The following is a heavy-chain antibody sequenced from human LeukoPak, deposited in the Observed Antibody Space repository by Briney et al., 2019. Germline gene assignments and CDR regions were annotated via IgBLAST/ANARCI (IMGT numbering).Heavy chain of an antibody. V-gene: IGHV4-59*01. CDR3: ARVDIVVVPAAIGGWYFDL. D-gene: IGHD2-2*02. CDR2: IYYSGST. Sequence: SETLSLICTVSGGSISSYHWSWIRQPPGKGLEWIGYIYYSGSTNYNPSLKSRVTISVDTSKNQFSLKLSSVTAADTAVYYCARVDIVVVPAAIGGWYFDLWGRGTLVTVSS. J-gene: IGHJ2*01. CDR1: GGSISSYH.